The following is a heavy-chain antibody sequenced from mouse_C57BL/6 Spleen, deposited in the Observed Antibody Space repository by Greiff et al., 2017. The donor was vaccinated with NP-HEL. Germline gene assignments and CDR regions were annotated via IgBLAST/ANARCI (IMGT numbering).Heavy chain of an antibody. Sequence: QVQLQQSGAELVKPGASVKLSCKASGYTFTSYWMHWVKQRPGQGLEWIGMIHPNSGSTNYNEKFKSKATLTVDKSSSTAYMQLSSLTSEDSAVYYCARSAGYWFAYWGQGTLVTVSA. CDR3: ARSAGYWFAY. J-gene: IGHJ3*01. CDR2: IHPNSGST. D-gene: IGHD2-2*01. V-gene: IGHV1-64*01. CDR1: GYTFTSYW.